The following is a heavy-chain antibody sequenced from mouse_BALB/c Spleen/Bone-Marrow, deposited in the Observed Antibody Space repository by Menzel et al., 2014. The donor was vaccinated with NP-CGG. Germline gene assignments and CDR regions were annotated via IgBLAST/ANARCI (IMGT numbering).Heavy chain of an antibody. Sequence: EVKLVESGAELVKPGASVKLSRTASGFNIKDTYMHWVKQRPAQGLEWIGRIDLANGNTKYDPKLQGKATITADTSSNTPCLQLSRLASEDTAVCYCDNYCCDSCGFAYWGQGTLVTVSA. CDR1: GFNIKDTY. CDR3: DNYCCDSCGFAY. CDR2: IDLANGNT. J-gene: IGHJ3*01. V-gene: IGHV14-3*02. D-gene: IGHD1-1*01.